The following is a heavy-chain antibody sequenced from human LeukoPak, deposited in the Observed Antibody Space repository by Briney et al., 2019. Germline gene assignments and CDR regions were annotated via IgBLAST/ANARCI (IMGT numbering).Heavy chain of an antibody. CDR3: ARVLAYCGGDCYYDAFDI. J-gene: IGHJ3*02. Sequence: SETLSLTCTVSGGSISDYYWSWTRQPPGKGPEWIGYIYYRGSTNYNPSLKSRVSMSIDTSKNQFSLRLSSVTAADTAVYYCARVLAYCGGDCYYDAFDIWGQGTMVTVSS. D-gene: IGHD2-21*02. V-gene: IGHV4-59*08. CDR2: IYYRGST. CDR1: GGSISDYY.